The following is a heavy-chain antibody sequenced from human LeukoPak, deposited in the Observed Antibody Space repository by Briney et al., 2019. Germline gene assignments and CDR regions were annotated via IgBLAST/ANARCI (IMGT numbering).Heavy chain of an antibody. CDR2: INPSGGST. J-gene: IGHJ6*02. CDR1: GYTFTSYY. V-gene: IGHV1-46*01. CDR3: ARSLTGYSSGWFNYYYYYGMDV. D-gene: IGHD6-19*01. Sequence: ASVKVSCKASGYTFTSYYMHWVRQAPGQGLEWMGIINPSGGSTSYAQKFQGRVTMTRDTSTSTVYMELSSLRSEDTAVYYCARSLTGYSSGWFNYYYYYGMDVWGQGTTVTVSS.